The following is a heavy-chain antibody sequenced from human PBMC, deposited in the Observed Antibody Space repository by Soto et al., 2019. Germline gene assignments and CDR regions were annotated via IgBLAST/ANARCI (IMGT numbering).Heavy chain of an antibody. CDR1: GGSMNKYY. Sequence: LTCTVSGGSMNKYYWNWIRQPAGKGLEWIGRIYTRGSTNYNPSMKSRVTMSVDTSKNEVSLNLNSVTAADTAVYYCAAIREDIFYGMDVWGQGTTVTVSS. V-gene: IGHV4-4*07. CDR2: IYTRGST. J-gene: IGHJ6*02. D-gene: IGHD2-15*01. CDR3: AAIREDIFYGMDV.